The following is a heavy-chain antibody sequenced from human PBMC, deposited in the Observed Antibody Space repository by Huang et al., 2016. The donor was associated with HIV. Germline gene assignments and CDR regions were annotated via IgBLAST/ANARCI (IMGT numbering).Heavy chain of an antibody. V-gene: IGHV1-69*13. D-gene: IGHD5-18*01. CDR3: ARAALVNNQYFDY. J-gene: IGHJ4*02. CDR1: EGTFSSYS. CDR2: MIPIVGKT. Sequence: VQLIQSGAEVKKTGSSVRVSCRASEGTFSSYSIGWMRQAPGKGLEWMGGMIPIVGKTTYAQKFQGSVSIAADESTSTAYMDLNSLRSEDTAVYYCARAALVNNQYFDYWGQGTLVTVSS.